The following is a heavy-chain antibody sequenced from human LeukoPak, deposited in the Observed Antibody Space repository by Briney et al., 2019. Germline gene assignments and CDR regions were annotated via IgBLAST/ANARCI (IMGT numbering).Heavy chain of an antibody. CDR1: GFTFTNAW. V-gene: IGHV3-21*01. CDR3: ARVGPAGNEYGSGSYYY. J-gene: IGHJ4*02. D-gene: IGHD3-10*01. CDR2: ISSSSSYI. Sequence: PGGSLRLSCVDSGFTFTNAWMNWVRQAPGKGLEWVSSISSSSSYIFYADSVKGRFTISRDNAKNALYLQMNSLRTEDTAVYYCARVGPAGNEYGSGSYYYWGQGSLVTVSS.